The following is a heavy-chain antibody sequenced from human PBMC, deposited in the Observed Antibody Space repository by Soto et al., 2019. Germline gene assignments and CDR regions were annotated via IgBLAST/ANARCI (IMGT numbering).Heavy chain of an antibody. V-gene: IGHV2-5*02. CDR2: IYWDDDK. CDR3: AHRRGYDFWRGFYWFDP. Sequence: QITLKESGPTLVKPTQTLTLTCTFSGFSLSTSGVGVGWIRQPPGKALEWLALIYWDDDKRYSPSLKSRLTITKDTTKNPVVLTMTIMDPVDTATDYCAHRRGYDFWRGFYWFDPWGQGTLVTVSS. CDR1: GFSLSTSGVG. D-gene: IGHD3-3*01. J-gene: IGHJ5*02.